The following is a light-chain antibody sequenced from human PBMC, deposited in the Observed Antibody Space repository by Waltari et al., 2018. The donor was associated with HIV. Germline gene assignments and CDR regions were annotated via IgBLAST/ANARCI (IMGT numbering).Light chain of an antibody. V-gene: IGKV1-5*03. J-gene: IGKJ5*01. CDR1: QSISTW. CDR2: KTS. Sequence: DIHMTQSPSTLSASVGDRVTITCRSSQSISTWLAWYQQQPGRAPKLLIYKTSSLHSGVPSRFSGSGSGTEFSLTISSLQPDDFTTYYCQQYHSYSLTFGQGTRLEMK. CDR3: QQYHSYSLT.